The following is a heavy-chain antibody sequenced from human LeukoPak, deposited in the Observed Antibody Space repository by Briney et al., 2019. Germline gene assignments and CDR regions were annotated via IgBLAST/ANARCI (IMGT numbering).Heavy chain of an antibody. CDR3: ARVYYYDSTFGN. D-gene: IGHD3-22*01. CDR1: GITVSSKY. Sequence: GGSLRLSCAPSGITVSSKYMSWVRQAPGKGLEWVSVIYSDGTTYYADSVEGRFTISRDNSKNTLYLQMNSLRAEDTAVYYCARVYYYDSTFGNWGQGTLVTVSS. V-gene: IGHV3-66*01. CDR2: IYSDGTT. J-gene: IGHJ4*02.